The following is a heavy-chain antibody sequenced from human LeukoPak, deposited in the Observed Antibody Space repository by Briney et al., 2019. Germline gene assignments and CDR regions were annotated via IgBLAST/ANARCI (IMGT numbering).Heavy chain of an antibody. V-gene: IGHV4-39*01. CDR2: IYYSGSA. J-gene: IGHJ6*03. Sequence: SETLSLTCTVPGGSISSSSYYWGWIRQPPGKGLEWIGTIYYSGSAYYNPSLKSRVTISVDTSKNQFSLKLSSVTAADRAVYYCARHMTTETTGVLYYYYYYMDVWGKGTTVTVSS. CDR1: GGSISSSSYY. CDR3: ARHMTTETTGVLYYYYYYMDV. D-gene: IGHD4-11*01.